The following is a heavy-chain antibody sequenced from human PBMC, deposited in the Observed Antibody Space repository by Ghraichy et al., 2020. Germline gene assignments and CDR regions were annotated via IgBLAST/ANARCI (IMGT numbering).Heavy chain of an antibody. J-gene: IGHJ5*02. CDR2: INHSGST. CDR1: GGSFSGYY. Sequence: SETLSLTCAVYGGSFSGYYWSWIRQPPGKGLEWIGEINHSGSTNYNPSLKSRVTISVDTSKNQFSLKLSSVTAADTAVYYCARGPPSYSSSKWKKSGFDPWGQGTLVTVSS. V-gene: IGHV4-34*01. CDR3: ARGPPSYSSSKWKKSGFDP. D-gene: IGHD6-13*01.